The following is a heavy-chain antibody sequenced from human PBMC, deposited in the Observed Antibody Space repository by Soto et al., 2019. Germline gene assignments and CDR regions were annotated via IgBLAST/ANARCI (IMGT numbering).Heavy chain of an antibody. V-gene: IGHV3-30*03. CDR3: ASSSSGLTFDP. CDR2: ISYDGSNK. Sequence: PGGSLRLSCAASGFTFSSYGMHWVRQAPGKGLEWVAVISYDGSNKYYADSVKGRFTISRDNSKNTLYLQMNSLRAEDTAVYYCASSSSGLTFDPWGQGTLVTVSS. J-gene: IGHJ5*02. CDR1: GFTFSSYG. D-gene: IGHD6-19*01.